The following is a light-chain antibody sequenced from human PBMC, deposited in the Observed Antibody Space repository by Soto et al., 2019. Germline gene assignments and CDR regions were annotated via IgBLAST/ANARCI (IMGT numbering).Light chain of an antibody. J-gene: IGLJ1*01. CDR2: GDN. Sequence: QLVLSQPPSVSGAPGQRITISCTGSSSNIGANYDVHWYRQVPGTAPKLLMSGDNNRPSGVADRFSGSKSGTSASLAITRLQADDEADYYCQSYDSSLNRVFGTGTKLTVL. V-gene: IGLV1-40*01. CDR1: SSNIGANYD. CDR3: QSYDSSLNRV.